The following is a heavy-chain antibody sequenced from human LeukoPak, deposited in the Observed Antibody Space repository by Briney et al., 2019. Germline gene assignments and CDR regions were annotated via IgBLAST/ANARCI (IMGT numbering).Heavy chain of an antibody. CDR3: ARGPTSDY. Sequence: SETLSLTCAVYGGSFSGYYWSWIRQPPGKGLEWVGEINHSGSTNYNPSLKSRVTISVDTSKNQFSLKLSSVTAADTAVYYCARGPTSDYWGQGTLVTVSS. CDR2: INHSGST. J-gene: IGHJ4*02. V-gene: IGHV4-34*01. CDR1: GGSFSGYY.